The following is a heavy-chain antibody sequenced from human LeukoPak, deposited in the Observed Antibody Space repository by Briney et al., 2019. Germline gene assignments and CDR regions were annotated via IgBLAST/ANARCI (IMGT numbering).Heavy chain of an antibody. CDR2: IYHSGST. CDR3: ARVGGSASYSAYYFDY. CDR1: GGSFSGYY. D-gene: IGHD2-21*01. Sequence: SETLSLTCAVYGGSFSGYYWSWIRQPPGKGLEWIGSIYHSGSTYYNPSLKSRVTISVDTSKNQFSLKLSSVTAADTAVYYCARVGGSASYSAYYFDYWGQGTLVTVSS. V-gene: IGHV4-34*01. J-gene: IGHJ4*02.